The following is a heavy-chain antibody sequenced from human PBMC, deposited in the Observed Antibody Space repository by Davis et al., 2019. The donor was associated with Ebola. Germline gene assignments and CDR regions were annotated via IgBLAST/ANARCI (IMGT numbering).Heavy chain of an antibody. D-gene: IGHD1-1*01. Sequence: ASVKVSCKASSYTFTSYGISWVRQAPGQGLEWMGWISAYNGNTNYAQKLQGRVTMTTDTSTSTAYMEVGSLRSDDTAVYYCARAQFPTTSDHWGQGTLVTVSS. V-gene: IGHV1-18*04. CDR2: ISAYNGNT. J-gene: IGHJ4*02. CDR1: SYTFTSYG. CDR3: ARAQFPTTSDH.